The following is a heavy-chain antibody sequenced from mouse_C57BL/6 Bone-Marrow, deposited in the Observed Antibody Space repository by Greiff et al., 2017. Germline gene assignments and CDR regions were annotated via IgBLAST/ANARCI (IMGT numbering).Heavy chain of an antibody. CDR2: IDPSDSYT. Sequence: VQLQQSGAELVMPGASVKLSCKASGYTFTSYWMHWVKQRPEQGLEWIGKIDPSDSYTNYNPKFKGKSTVTVDTSSSTAYMQLSSLTSEDSAVYYGAEDRGNAMDYWGQGTSVTVSS. CDR3: AEDRGNAMDY. CDR1: GYTFTSYW. V-gene: IGHV1-69*01. D-gene: IGHD3-2*01. J-gene: IGHJ4*01.